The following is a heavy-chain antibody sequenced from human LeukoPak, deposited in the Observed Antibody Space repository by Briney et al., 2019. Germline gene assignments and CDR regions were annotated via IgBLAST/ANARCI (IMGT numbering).Heavy chain of an antibody. CDR1: GGSFSGYY. Sequence: PSETLSPTCAVYGGSFSGYYWSWIRQPPGKGLEWIGEINHSGSTNYNPSLKSRVTISVDTSKNQFSLKLSSVTAADTAVYYCARVPGGVYSSSWYNLYYYYYMDVWGKGTTVTVSS. CDR3: ARVPGGVYSSSWYNLYYYYYMDV. V-gene: IGHV4-34*01. CDR2: INHSGST. D-gene: IGHD6-13*01. J-gene: IGHJ6*03.